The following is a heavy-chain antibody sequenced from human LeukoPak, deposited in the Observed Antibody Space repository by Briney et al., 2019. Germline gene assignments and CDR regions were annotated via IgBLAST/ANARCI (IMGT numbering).Heavy chain of an antibody. CDR1: GYSFTSYW. CDR3: ARAGRTYYYGSGSFSHFDY. V-gene: IGHV5-51*01. Sequence: GESLKISCKGSGYSFTSYWIGWVRQMPGKGLEWMGIIYPGDSDTRYSPSFQGQVTISADKSISTAYLQWSSLKASDTAVYYCARAGRTYYYGSGSFSHFDYWGQGTLVTVSS. J-gene: IGHJ4*02. CDR2: IYPGDSDT. D-gene: IGHD3-10*01.